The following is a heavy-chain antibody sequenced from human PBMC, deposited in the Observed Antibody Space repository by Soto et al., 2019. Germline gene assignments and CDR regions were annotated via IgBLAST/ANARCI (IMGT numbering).Heavy chain of an antibody. Sequence: EVQLVESGGGLVQPGGSLRLSCAASGFTFSSYWMHWVRQAPGKGLVWVSRINSDGSSTRYADSVKGRFTISRDNAKNTLYLQMNSLRAEDTAVYYCARDDGDYIWGSYPDYWGQGTLVTVSS. CDR1: GFTFSSYW. CDR3: ARDDGDYIWGSYPDY. CDR2: INSDGSST. D-gene: IGHD3-16*01. V-gene: IGHV3-74*01. J-gene: IGHJ4*02.